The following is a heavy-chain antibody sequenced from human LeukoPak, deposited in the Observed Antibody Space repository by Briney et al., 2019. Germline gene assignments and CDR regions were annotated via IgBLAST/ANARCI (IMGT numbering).Heavy chain of an antibody. V-gene: IGHV3-21*01. Sequence: GGSLRLSCVASKFTFSSYSMNWVRQAPGKGLEWVSFISSSSSYIYYADSVKGRFTISRDNAKNSVYLQMNSLRAEDTAVYYCARHLDFYPAMDPGCFDYWGQGTLVTVSS. J-gene: IGHJ4*02. D-gene: IGHD5-18*01. CDR3: ARHLDFYPAMDPGCFDY. CDR1: KFTFSSYS. CDR2: ISSSSSYI.